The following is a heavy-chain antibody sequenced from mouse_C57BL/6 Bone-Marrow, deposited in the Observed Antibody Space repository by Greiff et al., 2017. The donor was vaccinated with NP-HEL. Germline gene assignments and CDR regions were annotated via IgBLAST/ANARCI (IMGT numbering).Heavy chain of an antibody. J-gene: IGHJ2*01. Sequence: EVKLQESGAELVRPGASVKLSCTASGFNIKDDYMHWVKQRPEQGLEWIGWIDPENGDTEYASKFQGKATITADTSSNTAYLQLSSLTSEDTAVYYCTGLPHFDYWGQGTTLTVSS. CDR1: GFNIKDDY. V-gene: IGHV14-4*01. D-gene: IGHD2-10*01. CDR2: IDPENGDT. CDR3: TGLPHFDY.